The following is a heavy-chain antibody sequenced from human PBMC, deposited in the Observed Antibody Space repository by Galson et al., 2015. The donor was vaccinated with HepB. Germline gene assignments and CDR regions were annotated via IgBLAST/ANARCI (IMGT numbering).Heavy chain of an antibody. Sequence: SLRLSCAASGFTFSRYSMSWVRQAPGKGLVWVSAISSSGGSTNYADSVKGRFTITRDNSKNTLYLQMNSLRAEDTAVYYCAKDDDPTGIAAACDCDYWVRGTLVTVSS. CDR3: AKDDDPTGIAAACDCDY. CDR2: ISSSGGST. CDR1: GFTFSRYS. J-gene: IGHJ4*02. D-gene: IGHD6-25*01. V-gene: IGHV3-23*01.